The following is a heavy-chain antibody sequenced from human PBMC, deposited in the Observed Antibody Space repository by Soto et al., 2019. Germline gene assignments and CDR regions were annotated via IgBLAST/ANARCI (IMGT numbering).Heavy chain of an antibody. J-gene: IGHJ6*02. V-gene: IGHV4-34*01. CDR3: ARDSGYSYDYRSRQYGMDV. CDR2: INHSGST. Sequence: PSETLSLTCAVYGGSFSGYYWSWIRQPPGKGLEWIGEINHSGSTNYNPSLKSRVTISVDTSKNQFSLKLSSVTAADTAVYYCARDSGYSYDYRSRQYGMDVWGQGTTVTVSS. CDR1: GGSFSGYY. D-gene: IGHD5-18*01.